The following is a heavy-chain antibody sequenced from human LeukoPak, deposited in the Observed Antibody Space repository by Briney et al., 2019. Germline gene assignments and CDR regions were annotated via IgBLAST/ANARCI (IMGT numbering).Heavy chain of an antibody. CDR1: GFTFSTYS. CDR3: ARAGGRFLEWLGLYYFDS. D-gene: IGHD3-3*01. CDR2: ISSSDTYI. J-gene: IGHJ4*02. Sequence: GGSLRLSCAASGFTFSTYSMNWVRQAPGMGLEWVSSISSSDTYIYYADSVKGRFTISRDNAKNSLYLQMNSLRAEDTAVYYCARAGGRFLEWLGLYYFDSWGQGTLVTVSS. V-gene: IGHV3-21*01.